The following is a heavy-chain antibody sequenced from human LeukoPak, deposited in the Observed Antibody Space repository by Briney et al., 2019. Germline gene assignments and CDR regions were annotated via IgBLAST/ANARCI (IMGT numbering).Heavy chain of an antibody. CDR1: GYTFTSYD. Sequence: ASVKVSCKASGYTFTSYDINWVRQATGQGLEWMGWMNPNSGNTGYAQRFQGRVTMTRNTSISTAYMELSSLRSEDTAVYYCARGRTRDGYNYDYWGQGTLVTVSS. CDR2: MNPNSGNT. D-gene: IGHD5-24*01. V-gene: IGHV1-8*01. J-gene: IGHJ4*02. CDR3: ARGRTRDGYNYDY.